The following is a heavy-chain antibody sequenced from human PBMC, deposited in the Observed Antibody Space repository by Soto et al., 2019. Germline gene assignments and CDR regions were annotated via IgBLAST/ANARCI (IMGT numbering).Heavy chain of an antibody. V-gene: IGHV1-3*01. Sequence: GASVKVSCKASGYTFTSYAMHWVRQAPGQRLERKGWINAGNGNTKYSQKFQGRVTITRDTSASTAYMELSSLRSEDTAVYYCARCLVSGSGYLFDYWGQGTLVTVSS. D-gene: IGHD3-22*01. J-gene: IGHJ4*02. CDR3: ARCLVSGSGYLFDY. CDR2: INAGNGNT. CDR1: GYTFTSYA.